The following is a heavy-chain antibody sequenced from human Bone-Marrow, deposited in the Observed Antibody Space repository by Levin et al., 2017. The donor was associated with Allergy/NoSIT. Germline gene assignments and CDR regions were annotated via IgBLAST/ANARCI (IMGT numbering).Heavy chain of an antibody. CDR1: GYIFSTYA. CDR2: INTDTGNP. CDR3: ARGSPKLKNSRWYSDY. J-gene: IGHJ4*02. D-gene: IGHD6-13*01. Sequence: ASVKVSCKASGYIFSTYALNWVRQAPGQGLEWMGWINTDTGNPTYAQGFTGRFDFSLDTSVSTAYLQICSLKAEDTAVYYCARGSPKLKNSRWYSDYWGQGTLVTVSS. V-gene: IGHV7-4-1*01.